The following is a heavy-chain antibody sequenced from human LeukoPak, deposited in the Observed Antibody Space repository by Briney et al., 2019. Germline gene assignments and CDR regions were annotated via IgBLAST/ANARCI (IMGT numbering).Heavy chain of an antibody. J-gene: IGHJ4*02. Sequence: RGSLRLSCAASGFTFSSYAMHWVRQAPGKGLEWVAVISYDGSNKYYADSVKGRFTISRDNSKNTLYLQMNSLRAEDTAVYYCARAMSADYDILTGYSPGDYWGQGTLVTVSS. CDR3: ARAMSADYDILTGYSPGDY. V-gene: IGHV3-30-3*01. D-gene: IGHD3-9*01. CDR2: ISYDGSNK. CDR1: GFTFSSYA.